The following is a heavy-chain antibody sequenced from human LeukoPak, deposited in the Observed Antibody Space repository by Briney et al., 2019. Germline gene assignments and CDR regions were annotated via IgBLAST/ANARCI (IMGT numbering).Heavy chain of an antibody. Sequence: GGSLRLSCAASGFTFSSYAMSWVRQAPGKGLEWVSAISGSGGSTYYADSVKGRFTISRDNSKNTLYLQMNSLRAEDTAVYYCAKASYRNYYYYGMDVWGQGTLVSVSS. J-gene: IGHJ6*02. CDR1: GFTFSSYA. D-gene: IGHD1-26*01. CDR3: AKASYRNYYYYGMDV. CDR2: ISGSGGST. V-gene: IGHV3-23*01.